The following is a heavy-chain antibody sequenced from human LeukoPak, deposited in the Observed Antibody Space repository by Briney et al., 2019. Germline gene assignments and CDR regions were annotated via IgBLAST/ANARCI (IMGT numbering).Heavy chain of an antibody. CDR1: GGSISSYY. CDR2: IYYSGST. Sequence: SEILSLTCTVSGGSISSYYWSWIRQPPGKGLEWIGYIYYSGSTNYNPSLKSRVTISVDTSKNQFSLKLSSVTAADTAVYYCARTSGSYFDYWGQGTLVTVSS. J-gene: IGHJ4*02. CDR3: ARTSGSYFDY. D-gene: IGHD1-26*01. V-gene: IGHV4-59*08.